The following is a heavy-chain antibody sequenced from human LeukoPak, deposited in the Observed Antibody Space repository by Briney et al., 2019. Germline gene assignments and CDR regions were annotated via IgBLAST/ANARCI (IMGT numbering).Heavy chain of an antibody. CDR1: GGSISSYY. D-gene: IGHD6-6*01. CDR3: AGDSRFSSIAARYLDVFDI. CDR2: IYYSGST. Sequence: SETLSLACTVSGGSISSYYWSWIRQPPGKGLEWIGCIYYSGSTEYNPSLKSRVTISVDTSKNQFSLKLRSVTAADTAVYYCAGDSRFSSIAARYLDVFDIWGQGTMVTVSS. V-gene: IGHV4-59*01. J-gene: IGHJ3*02.